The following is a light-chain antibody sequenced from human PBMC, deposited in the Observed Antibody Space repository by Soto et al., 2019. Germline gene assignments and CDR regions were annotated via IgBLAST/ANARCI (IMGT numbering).Light chain of an antibody. V-gene: IGLV2-14*01. CDR1: SSDVGGYNY. CDR2: DVS. CDR3: SSYTSSSTFYV. Sequence: QSALTQPASVSGSPGQSITISCTGTSSDVGGYNYVSWYQQHPGKAPKLMIYDVSNRPSGVSNRFSGSKSGNTASLTISGLQAEDEAAYYCSSYTSSSTFYVFGTGTKVTVL. J-gene: IGLJ1*01.